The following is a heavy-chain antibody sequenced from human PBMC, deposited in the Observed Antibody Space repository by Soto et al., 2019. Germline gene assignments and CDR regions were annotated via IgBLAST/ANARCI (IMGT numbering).Heavy chain of an antibody. CDR2: ISGSGGST. J-gene: IGHJ3*02. CDR3: AKNPQYYYDSSGYYPGAFDI. V-gene: IGHV3-23*01. CDR1: GFTFSSYA. Sequence: GGSLRLSCAASGFTFSSYAMSWVRQAPGKGLEWVSAISGSGGSTYYADSVKGRFTIPRDNSKNTLYLQMNSLRAEDTAVYYCAKNPQYYYDSSGYYPGAFDIWGQGTVVTVSS. D-gene: IGHD3-22*01.